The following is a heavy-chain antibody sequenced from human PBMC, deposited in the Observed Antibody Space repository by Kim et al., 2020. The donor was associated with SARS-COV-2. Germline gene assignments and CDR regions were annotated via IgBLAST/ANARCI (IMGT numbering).Heavy chain of an antibody. V-gene: IGHV4-39*07. CDR1: GCSISSSSYY. CDR2: IYYSGST. J-gene: IGHJ6*02. CDR3: AREHGELLWFGATTYGMDV. D-gene: IGHD3-10*01. Sequence: SETLSLTCTVSGCSISSSSYYWGWIRQPPGKGLEWIGSIYYSGSTYYNPSLQSRVTISVDTSKNKFSLKLSSVTAADTAVYYCAREHGELLWFGATTYGMDVWGQGTTVTVSS.